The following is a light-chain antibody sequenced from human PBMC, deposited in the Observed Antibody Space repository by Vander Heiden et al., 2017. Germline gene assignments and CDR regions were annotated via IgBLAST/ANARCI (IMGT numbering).Light chain of an antibody. CDR2: DGN. V-gene: IGLV2-14*03. CDR3: SSFTSSSTLYV. Sequence: QSALTQPASVSGSPGQSITISCTGTSSDIGGYNYVSWYQQHPGKAPKVVIYDGNYRPSGVSNRFSGSKSGNTASLTISGLQAEDEADYHCSSFTSSSTLYVFGPGTKVSVL. CDR1: SSDIGGYNY. J-gene: IGLJ1*01.